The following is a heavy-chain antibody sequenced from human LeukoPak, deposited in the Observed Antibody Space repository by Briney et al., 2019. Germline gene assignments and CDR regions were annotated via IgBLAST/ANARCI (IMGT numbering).Heavy chain of an antibody. CDR1: GFTFSSYA. CDR3: AKDHSSGWYHCDFQH. CDR2: ISGSGGST. V-gene: IGHV3-23*01. D-gene: IGHD6-19*01. J-gene: IGHJ1*01. Sequence: GGSLRLSCAASGFTFSSYAMSWVRQAPGKGLEWVSAISGSGGSTYYADSVKGRFTISRDNSKNTLYLQMNSLRAEDTAVYYCAKDHSSGWYHCDFQHWGQGTLVTVSS.